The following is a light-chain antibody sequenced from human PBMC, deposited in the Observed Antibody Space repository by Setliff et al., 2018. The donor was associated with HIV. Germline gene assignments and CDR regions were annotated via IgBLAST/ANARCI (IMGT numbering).Light chain of an antibody. CDR3: QVWDSSSDHDV. CDR2: DDS. J-gene: IGLJ1*01. Sequence: SYELTQPPSVSVAPGKTARITCGGNKIGSKSVHWYQQKPGQAPVLVVYDDSDRPSGIPERFSGSNSGNTATLTISRVEAGDEADYYCQVWDSSSDHDVFGTGTKVTVL. V-gene: IGLV3-21*03. CDR1: KIGSKS.